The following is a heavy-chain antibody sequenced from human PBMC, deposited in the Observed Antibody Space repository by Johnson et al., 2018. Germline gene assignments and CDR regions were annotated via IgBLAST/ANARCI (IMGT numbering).Heavy chain of an antibody. V-gene: IGHV3-33*01. CDR2: IWFDGSEK. CDR1: GFIFSDYG. J-gene: IGHJ3*02. D-gene: IGHD1-14*01. CDR3: ASLATTDNTLDI. Sequence: QVQLVQSGGGVVQPGRSLRLSCAASGFIFSDYGMHWVRQAPGKGLECVAVIWFDGSEKKYVDSVKGRFTISRDNSKNTLKLQMNSLRVEDTAVYYCASLATTDNTLDIWGHGTVVIVSS.